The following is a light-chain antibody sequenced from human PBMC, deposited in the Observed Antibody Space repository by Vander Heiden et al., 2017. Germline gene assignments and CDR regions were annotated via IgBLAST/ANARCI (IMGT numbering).Light chain of an antibody. J-gene: IGKJ4*01. CDR3: QQYYSNPPT. Sequence: DIVMTQSPDSLAVSLGASATINCKSSQSVLYSSKNKNCLAWYQQRPGQPPKLLFYWASTRESGVPDRFSGSGSGTDFTLTVSSLQAEDVAVYYCQQYYSNPPTFGGGTKLEIK. CDR2: WAS. CDR1: QSVLYSSKNKNC. V-gene: IGKV4-1*01.